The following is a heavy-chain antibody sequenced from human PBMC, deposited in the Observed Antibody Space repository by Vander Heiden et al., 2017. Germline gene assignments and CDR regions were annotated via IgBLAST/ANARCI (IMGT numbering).Heavy chain of an antibody. CDR1: GFTFSSYG. CDR3: ARSPPRFGYKGSPYGMDV. J-gene: IGHJ6*02. V-gene: IGHV3-30*03. CDR2: ISYDGSNK. D-gene: IGHD1-20*01. Sequence: QVQLVESGGGVVQPGRSLRLSCAASGFTFSSYGMHWVRQAPGKGLEWVAVISYDGSNKYYADSVKGRFTISRDNSKNTLYLQMNSLRAEDTAVYYGARSPPRFGYKGSPYGMDVWGQGTTGTVSS.